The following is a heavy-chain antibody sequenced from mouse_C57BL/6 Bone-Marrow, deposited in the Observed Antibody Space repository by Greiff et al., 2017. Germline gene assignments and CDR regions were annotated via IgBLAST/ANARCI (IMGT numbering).Heavy chain of an antibody. D-gene: IGHD2-5*01. CDR2: IWTGGGT. CDR1: GFSLTSYA. V-gene: IGHV2-9-1*01. J-gene: IGHJ2*01. Sequence: VQLQQSGPGLVAPSQSLSIPCTVSGFSLTSYAISWVRQPPGKGLEWLGVIWTGGGTNYNSALKSRLSISQDNSKSQVFLKMNSLQTDDTARYYCANESYSNSYYFDHWSQGTTPTVS. CDR3: ANESYSNSYYFDH.